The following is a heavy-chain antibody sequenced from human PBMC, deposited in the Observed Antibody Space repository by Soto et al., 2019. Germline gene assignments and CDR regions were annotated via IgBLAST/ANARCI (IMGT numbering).Heavy chain of an antibody. D-gene: IGHD3-16*02. CDR3: ARALSGYDYVWGSYRYPQYFDY. V-gene: IGHV4-34*01. CDR2: INHSGST. Sequence: SETLSLTCAVYGGSFSGYYWSWIRQPPGKGLEWIGEINHSGSTNCNPSLKSRVTISVDTSKNQFSLKLSSVTAADTAVYYCARALSGYDYVWGSYRYPQYFDYWGQGTLVTVSS. CDR1: GGSFSGYY. J-gene: IGHJ4*02.